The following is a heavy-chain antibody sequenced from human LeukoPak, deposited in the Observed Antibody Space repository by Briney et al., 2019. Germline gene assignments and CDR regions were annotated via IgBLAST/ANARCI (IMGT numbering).Heavy chain of an antibody. V-gene: IGHV3-74*01. CDR2: INSDGSST. D-gene: IGHD6-13*01. CDR3: GRDGTAAGTGPNWFDP. Sequence: GGSLRLSCAASGFTFSSYWMHWVRQAPGKGLVWVSRINSDGSSTNYADSVKGRFTISRDNAKSSLYLQMNSLRAEDTAVYYCGRDGTAAGTGPNWFDPWGQGTLVTVSS. CDR1: GFTFSSYW. J-gene: IGHJ5*02.